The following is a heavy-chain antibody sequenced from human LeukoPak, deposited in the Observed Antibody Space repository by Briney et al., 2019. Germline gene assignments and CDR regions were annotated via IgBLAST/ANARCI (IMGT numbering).Heavy chain of an antibody. J-gene: IGHJ4*02. CDR3: AKVVVVPADKRGTFDY. Sequence: GESLRLSCAASGFTFSSYAMSWVRQAPGKGLEWVSAICGSGGSTYYADSVKGRFTISRDNSKNTLYLQMNSLRAEDTAVYYCAKVVVVPADKRGTFDYWGQGTLVTVSS. V-gene: IGHV3-23*01. CDR1: GFTFSSYA. D-gene: IGHD2-2*01. CDR2: ICGSGGST.